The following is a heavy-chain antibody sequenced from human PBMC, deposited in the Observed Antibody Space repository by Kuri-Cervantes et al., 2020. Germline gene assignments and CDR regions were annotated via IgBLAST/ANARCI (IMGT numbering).Heavy chain of an antibody. CDR2: INHSGST. CDR1: GGSFSGYY. J-gene: IGHJ4*02. V-gene: IGHV4-34*01. Sequence: SQTLSLTCAVYGGSFSGYYWSWIRQPPGKGLEWIGEINHSGSTNYNPSLKSQVTISVDTSKNQFSLKLSPVTAADTAVYYCAREGSRGVGYWGQGTLVTVSS. CDR3: AREGSRGVGY. D-gene: IGHD3-10*01.